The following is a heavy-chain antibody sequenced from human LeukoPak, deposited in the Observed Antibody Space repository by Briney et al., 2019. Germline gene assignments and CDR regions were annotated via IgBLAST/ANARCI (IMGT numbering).Heavy chain of an antibody. V-gene: IGHV3-7*01. CDR1: GFTFSSYW. CDR3: ARLRFLEWLFRPPYYYYYMDV. J-gene: IGHJ6*03. Sequence: PGGSLRLSCAASGFTFSSYWMSWVRQAPGKGLEWVANIKQDGSEKYYVDSVKGRFTISRDNAKNSLYLQMNSLRAEDTAVYYCARLRFLEWLFRPPYYYYYMDVWGKGTTVTVSS. D-gene: IGHD3-3*01. CDR2: IKQDGSEK.